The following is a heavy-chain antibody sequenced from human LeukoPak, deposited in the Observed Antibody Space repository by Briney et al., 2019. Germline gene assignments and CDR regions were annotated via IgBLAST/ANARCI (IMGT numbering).Heavy chain of an antibody. D-gene: IGHD3-9*01. CDR3: AGGTGFIIKD. Sequence: PGGSLRLSCAASGFMFSSNWMSWVRLAPGKGLEWVANIKEDGSEKNYVDSVKGRFTISRDNAKNSLYLQMNNLRVEDTAMYYCAGGTGFIIKDWGQGTLVTVSS. J-gene: IGHJ4*02. CDR2: IKEDGSEK. CDR1: GFMFSSNW. V-gene: IGHV3-7*03.